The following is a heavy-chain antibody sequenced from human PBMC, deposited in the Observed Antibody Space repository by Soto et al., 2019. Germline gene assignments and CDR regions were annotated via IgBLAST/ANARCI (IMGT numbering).Heavy chain of an antibody. J-gene: IGHJ5*02. CDR3: ARGLLKVVAATPSFDP. V-gene: IGHV1-8*01. Sequence: QVQLVLSGAEVKKPGASVKVSCKASGYTFTSYDINWVRQATGQGLEWMGWMNPNSGNTGYAQKFQGRVTMTRNTSISIAYMELSSLRSEDTAVYYCARGLLKVVAATPSFDPWGQGTLVTVSS. CDR1: GYTFTSYD. CDR2: MNPNSGNT. D-gene: IGHD2-15*01.